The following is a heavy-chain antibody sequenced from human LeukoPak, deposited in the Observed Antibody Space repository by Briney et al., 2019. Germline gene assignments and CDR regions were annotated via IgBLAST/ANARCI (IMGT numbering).Heavy chain of an antibody. Sequence: PSQTLSLTCTVSGGSISSYYWSWIRQPPGKGLEWIGYIYYSGSTNYNPSLKSRVTISVDTSKNQFSLKLSSVTAADTAVYYCAKFYHAHGSGSYYKGKDYYYMDVWGKGTTVTVSS. D-gene: IGHD3-10*01. J-gene: IGHJ6*03. CDR2: IYYSGST. CDR3: AKFYHAHGSGSYYKGKDYYYMDV. CDR1: GGSISSYY. V-gene: IGHV4-59*01.